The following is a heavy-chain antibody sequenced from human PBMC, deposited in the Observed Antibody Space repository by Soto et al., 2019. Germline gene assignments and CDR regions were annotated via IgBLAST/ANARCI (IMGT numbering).Heavy chain of an antibody. D-gene: IGHD2-15*01. CDR2: ISYDGSNK. Sequence: GGSLRLSCAASGFTFSSYGMHWVRQAPGKGLEWVAVISYDGSNKYYADSVKGRFTISRDNSKNTLYLQMNSLRAEDTAVYYCAKDQYCSGGSCYSDYYYGMDVWGQGTTVTVSS. CDR3: AKDQYCSGGSCYSDYYYGMDV. J-gene: IGHJ6*02. CDR1: GFTFSSYG. V-gene: IGHV3-30*18.